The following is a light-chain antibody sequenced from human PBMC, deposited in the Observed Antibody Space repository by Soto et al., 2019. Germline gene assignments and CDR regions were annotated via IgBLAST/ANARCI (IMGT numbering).Light chain of an antibody. J-gene: IGKJ1*01. Sequence: EMVLTQSPGTLSLSPGERATLACRASQSVSSGYLAWYQQKPGQAPSLLIYGASSRATGIPDRFSGSGSGTDFTLTISRLEPEDFAVYFCQQYSSSPQTFGQGTKVDIK. V-gene: IGKV3-20*01. CDR1: QSVSSGY. CDR3: QQYSSSPQT. CDR2: GAS.